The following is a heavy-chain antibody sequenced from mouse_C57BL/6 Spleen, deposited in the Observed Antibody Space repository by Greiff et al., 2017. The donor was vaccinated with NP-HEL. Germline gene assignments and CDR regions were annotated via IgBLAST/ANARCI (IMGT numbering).Heavy chain of an antibody. CDR1: GFTFSNYW. J-gene: IGHJ4*01. Sequence: EVMLVESGGGLVQPGGSMKLSCVASGFTFSNYWMNWVRQSPEKGLEWVAQIRLKSDNYATHYAESVKGRFTISRDDSKSSVYLQMNNLRAEDTGIYYCTRGISYYAIDYWGQGTSVTVSS. CDR3: TRGISYYAIDY. CDR2: IRLKSDNYAT. V-gene: IGHV6-3*01.